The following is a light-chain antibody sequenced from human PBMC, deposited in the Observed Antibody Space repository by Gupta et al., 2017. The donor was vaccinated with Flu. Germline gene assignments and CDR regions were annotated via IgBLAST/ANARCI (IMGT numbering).Light chain of an antibody. J-gene: IGKJ1*01. V-gene: IGKV1-27*01. Sequence: DIQMTQSPSSLSASVGDRVTINCRATEDISNYLAWYQQKPGKVPKLLIYATSTLQSGVPSRFSGSGSGTDFHLFISSLQPEDVATYYCLKYDSVPWMFGQGTKVEIK. CDR3: LKYDSVPWM. CDR2: ATS. CDR1: EDISNY.